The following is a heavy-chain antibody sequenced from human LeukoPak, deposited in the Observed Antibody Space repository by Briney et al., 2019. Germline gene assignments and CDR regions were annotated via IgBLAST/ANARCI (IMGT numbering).Heavy chain of an antibody. J-gene: IGHJ1*01. CDR1: GYTFTGYY. Sequence: ASVKVSCKASGYTFTGYYIHWVRQAPGQGLEWMGWINPNSGGTNYAQKFQGRVAMTRDTPISTAYMELSRLRSDDTAVYYCARASYDGSDYEFFQHWGQGTLVTVSS. CDR3: ARASYDGSDYEFFQH. CDR2: INPNSGGT. V-gene: IGHV1-2*02. D-gene: IGHD3-22*01.